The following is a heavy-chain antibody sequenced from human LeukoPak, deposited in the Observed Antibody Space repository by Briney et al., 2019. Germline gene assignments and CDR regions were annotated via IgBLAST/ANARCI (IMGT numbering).Heavy chain of an antibody. J-gene: IGHJ6*02. CDR3: ARANHPRGAGRYGMDV. CDR1: GFTFSTYG. V-gene: IGHV3-30*02. CDR2: IQFDGSDK. D-gene: IGHD1-14*01. Sequence: PGGSLRLSCAASGFTFSTYGMHWVRQAPGKGLEWVAFIQFDGSDKFYADSVKGRFTISRDNSKNTLYLQMNSLRAEDTAVYYCARANHPRGAGRYGMDVWGQGTTVTVSS.